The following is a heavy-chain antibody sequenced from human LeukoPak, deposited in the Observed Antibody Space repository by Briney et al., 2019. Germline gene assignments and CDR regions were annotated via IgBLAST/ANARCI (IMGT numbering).Heavy chain of an antibody. CDR3: ARQKGYSSGWNFDY. Sequence: SETLSLTCTVSGGSISSGSYYWGWIRQPPGKGLEWIGSIYYSGSTYYNPSLKSRVTISVETSKNQFSLKLSSVTAADTAVYYCARQKGYSSGWNFDYRGQGTLVTVSS. CDR2: IYYSGST. J-gene: IGHJ4*02. V-gene: IGHV4-39*01. CDR1: GGSISSGSYY. D-gene: IGHD6-19*01.